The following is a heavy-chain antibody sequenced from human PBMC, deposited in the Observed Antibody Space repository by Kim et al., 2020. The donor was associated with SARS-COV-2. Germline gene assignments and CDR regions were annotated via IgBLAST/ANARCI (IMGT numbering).Heavy chain of an antibody. CDR1: GFTFSSYD. V-gene: IGHV3-33*01. J-gene: IGHJ6*02. CDR2: IWYDGSNE. Sequence: GGSLRLSCAASGFTFSSYDMHWVRQAPGKGLEWVALIWYDGSNEYYADSVKGRLTISRDNSKNTLYLQLNSLRVEDTAVYYCARDLVAAAGTPHYFYSGMDVWGHGTTVTVSS. D-gene: IGHD6-13*01. CDR3: ARDLVAAAGTPHYFYSGMDV.